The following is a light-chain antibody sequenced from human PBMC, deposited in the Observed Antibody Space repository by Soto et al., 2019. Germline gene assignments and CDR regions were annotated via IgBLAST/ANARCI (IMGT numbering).Light chain of an antibody. Sequence: DRVMTQSPAILSVSPGERATLSCRASQSVNSNLAWYQQKPGQGPRFLIYGTSTRATGIPARFSGSGSGTEFTLTIRGLQSEDFAVYYCHQYNNWPKTFGQGTKLEIK. CDR2: GTS. V-gene: IGKV3-15*01. CDR1: QSVNSN. J-gene: IGKJ2*01. CDR3: HQYNNWPKT.